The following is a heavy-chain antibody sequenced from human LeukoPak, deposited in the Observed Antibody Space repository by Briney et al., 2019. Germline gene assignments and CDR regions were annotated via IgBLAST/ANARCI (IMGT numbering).Heavy chain of an antibody. Sequence: GGSLRLSCTASGFTFSSCSKNWVRHAPGKGLEGVSSISSCCSYIHYGHSVEARLTIPRENAKHSLYLQMNSLRAEDTAVYYCATVGDSSGWVYWGQGTLVTVSS. CDR3: ATVGDSSGWVY. D-gene: IGHD6-19*01. CDR1: GFTFSSCS. CDR2: ISSCCSYI. J-gene: IGHJ4*02. V-gene: IGHV3-21*01.